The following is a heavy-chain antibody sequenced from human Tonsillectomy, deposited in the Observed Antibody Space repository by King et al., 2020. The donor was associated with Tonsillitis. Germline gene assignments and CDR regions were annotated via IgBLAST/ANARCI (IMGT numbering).Heavy chain of an antibody. CDR3: ARVKGTTDYYYYYMDV. J-gene: IGHJ6*03. CDR1: TGSITSYY. V-gene: IGHV4-4*07. Sequence: VQLQESGLGLVKPSETLSLTCTVSTGSITSYYWTWIRQPAGKGLEWIGRIYTSGSTNYNPSLKSRVTMSVDTSKSQFSLKLSSVTAADTAVYYCARVKGTTDYYYYYMDVWGKGTTVTVSS. D-gene: IGHD1-1*01. CDR2: IYTSGST.